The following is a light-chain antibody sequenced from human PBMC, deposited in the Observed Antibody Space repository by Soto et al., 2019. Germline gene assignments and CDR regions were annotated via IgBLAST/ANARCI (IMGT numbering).Light chain of an antibody. CDR2: GTS. Sequence: IVLTQSPGTLSLSPGERATLSCRASQSDSSTYLAWYQQKPGQAPRLLIYGTSSRAIGIPDRFSGSGSATDFTLTISRLEPDDFALYYCQQYGDSPPLTFGGGTKLEIK. V-gene: IGKV3-20*01. CDR3: QQYGDSPPLT. J-gene: IGKJ4*01. CDR1: QSDSSTY.